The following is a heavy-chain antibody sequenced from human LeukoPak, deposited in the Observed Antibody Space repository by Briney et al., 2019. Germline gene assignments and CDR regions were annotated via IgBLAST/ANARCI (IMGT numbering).Heavy chain of an antibody. CDR3: ARGYGSGSYYPGAFDI. J-gene: IGHJ3*02. D-gene: IGHD3-10*01. Sequence: PSETLSLTCTVSGGSISSGGYYWSWIRQHPGKGLEWIGYIYYSGSTYYNPSLKSRVTISVDTSKNQFSLKLSSVTAADTAVYYCARGYGSGSYYPGAFDIWGQGTMVTVSS. CDR2: IYYSGST. V-gene: IGHV4-31*03. CDR1: GGSISSGGYY.